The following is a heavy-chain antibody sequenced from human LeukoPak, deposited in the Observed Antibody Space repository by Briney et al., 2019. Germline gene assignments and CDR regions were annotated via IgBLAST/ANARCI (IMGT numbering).Heavy chain of an antibody. Sequence: PGGSLRLSCAASGFTFSSYTMNWVRQAPGRGLEWVSSITSTGSYIYYADSVKGRFTISRDNAKNSLYLQMNSLRAEDTAVYYCARSTSSNWFDPWGQGTLVTVSS. CDR1: GFTFSSYT. V-gene: IGHV3-21*01. J-gene: IGHJ5*02. CDR2: ITSTGSYI. CDR3: ARSTSSNWFDP.